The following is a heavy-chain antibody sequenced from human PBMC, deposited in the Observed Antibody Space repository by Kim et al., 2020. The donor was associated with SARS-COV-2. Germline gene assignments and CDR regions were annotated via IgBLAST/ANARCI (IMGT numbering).Heavy chain of an antibody. CDR3: TSRSVTAVPYFDY. J-gene: IGHJ4*02. D-gene: IGHD4-17*01. Sequence: SHADCVKGRFTLCRDNAKNTLYLQMNSLRADDTAVYYCTSRSVTAVPYFDYWGQGALVTVSS. V-gene: IGHV3-74*01.